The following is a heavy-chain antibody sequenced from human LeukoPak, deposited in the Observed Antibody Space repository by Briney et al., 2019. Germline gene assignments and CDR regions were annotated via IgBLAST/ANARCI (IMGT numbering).Heavy chain of an antibody. D-gene: IGHD3-10*01. CDR1: GYTFTGYY. J-gene: IGHJ4*02. CDR3: ARGITMVRRIDY. CDR2: INPSSGGT. V-gene: IGHV1-2*02. Sequence: ASVKVSCKASGYTFTGYYMHWVRQAPGQGLEWMGWINPSSGGTNYAQKFQGRVTMTRDTSISTAYMELSRLRSDDTAVYYCARGITMVRRIDYWGQGTLVTVSS.